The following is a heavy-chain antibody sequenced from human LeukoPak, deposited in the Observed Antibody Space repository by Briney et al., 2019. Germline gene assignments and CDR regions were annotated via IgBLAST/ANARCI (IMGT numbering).Heavy chain of an antibody. CDR3: ARWFGELSGAFDI. V-gene: IGHV3-53*01. D-gene: IGHD3-10*01. CDR1: GFTVSSNY. CDR2: IYSGGST. J-gene: IGHJ3*02. Sequence: GGSLRLSCAASGFTVSSNYMSWVRQAPGKGLEWVSVIYSGGSTYYADSVKGRFTISRDNSKNTLYLQMNSLRAEDTAVYYCARWFGELSGAFDIWGQGTMVTVSP.